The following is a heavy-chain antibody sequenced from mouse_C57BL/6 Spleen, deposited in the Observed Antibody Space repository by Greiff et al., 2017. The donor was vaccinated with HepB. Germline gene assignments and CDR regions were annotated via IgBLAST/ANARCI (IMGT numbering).Heavy chain of an antibody. V-gene: IGHV1-50*01. D-gene: IGHD2-3*01. Sequence: QVQLQQPGAELVKPGASVKLSCKASGYTFTSYWMQWVKQRPGQGLEWIGEIDPSDSYTNYNQKFRGKAILTVDTSSSTAYMQLSSLTSEDSAVYYCARKALYDGYYEFAYWGQGTLVTVSA. J-gene: IGHJ3*01. CDR3: ARKALYDGYYEFAY. CDR1: GYTFTSYW. CDR2: IDPSDSYT.